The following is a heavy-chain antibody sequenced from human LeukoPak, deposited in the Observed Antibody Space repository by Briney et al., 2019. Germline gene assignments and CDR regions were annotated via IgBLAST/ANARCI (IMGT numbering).Heavy chain of an antibody. Sequence: ASVTVSCTASGGTFSSYAISWVRQAPGQGLEWMGGIIPIFGTANYAQKFQGRVTITADESTSTAYMELSSLRSEDTAVYYCASKEVDPRIVVVPAAFYGMDVWGQGTTVTVSS. V-gene: IGHV1-69*01. CDR1: GGTFSSYA. CDR3: ASKEVDPRIVVVPAAFYGMDV. CDR2: IIPIFGTA. D-gene: IGHD2-2*01. J-gene: IGHJ6*02.